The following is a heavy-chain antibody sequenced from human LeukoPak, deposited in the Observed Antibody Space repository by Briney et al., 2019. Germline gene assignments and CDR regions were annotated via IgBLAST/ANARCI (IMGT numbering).Heavy chain of an antibody. CDR1: GFTFSSYN. D-gene: IGHD5-12*01. CDR2: ISYSGSTI. V-gene: IGHV3-48*01. Sequence: GESLRLSCAASGFTFSSYNMNWVRQAPGKGLEWVSYISYSGSTIYYADSVKGRFTISRDNAKNSLYLQMNSLKAEDTAVYYCARLRDGYDGIDYWGQGTLVTVSS. J-gene: IGHJ4*02. CDR3: ARLRDGYDGIDY.